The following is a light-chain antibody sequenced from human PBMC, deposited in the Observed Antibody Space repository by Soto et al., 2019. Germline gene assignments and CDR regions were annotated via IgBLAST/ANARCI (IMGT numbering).Light chain of an antibody. Sequence: QSALAQPASVSGSPGQSITVSCTGTGIDVGGYDYVSWYQQHPGKAPKLLIYEVTNRPSGVSDRFSDSKSGNTASLTISGLQTEDEADYYCSSYTTSTIPYVFGTGTKLTVL. CDR1: GIDVGGYDY. J-gene: IGLJ1*01. CDR2: EVT. V-gene: IGLV2-14*01. CDR3: SSYTTSTIPYV.